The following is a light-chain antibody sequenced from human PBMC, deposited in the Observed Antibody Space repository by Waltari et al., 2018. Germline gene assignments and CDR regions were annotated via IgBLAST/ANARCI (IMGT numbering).Light chain of an antibody. CDR1: QSVSSS. J-gene: IGKJ2*01. Sequence: EIVLTQSPDTLSLSPGERSTLSCRASQSVSSSLAWYQQKPGQAPRRLFYGASNGATGIPDRFSGSGSGTDFTLTISRLEPEDFVVYYCLQYLSSPHTFGQGTKLEIK. CDR3: LQYLSSPHT. CDR2: GAS. V-gene: IGKV3-20*01.